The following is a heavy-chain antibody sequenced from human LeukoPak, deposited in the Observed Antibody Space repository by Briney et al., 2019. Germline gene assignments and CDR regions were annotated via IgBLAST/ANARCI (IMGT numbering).Heavy chain of an antibody. CDR1: GYSFTSYW. Sequence: GESLRISCKGSGYSFTSYWIGWVRQMPGKGLEWMGIIYPGDSDTRYSPSFQGQVTISADKSISTAHLQWSSLKASDTAMYYCATPPPWSAVACTFGFFQHWGQGTLVTVSS. J-gene: IGHJ1*01. CDR2: IYPGDSDT. CDR3: ATPPPWSAVACTFGFFQH. D-gene: IGHD6-19*01. V-gene: IGHV5-51*01.